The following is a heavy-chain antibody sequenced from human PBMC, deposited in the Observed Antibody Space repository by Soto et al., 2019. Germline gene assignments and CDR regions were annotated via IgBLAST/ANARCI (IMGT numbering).Heavy chain of an antibody. D-gene: IGHD3-10*01. J-gene: IGHJ4*02. CDR3: ARATYYSVSGSRYYFDY. V-gene: IGHV1-3*01. CDR1: GYTFTLHG. CDR2: INAGNENT. Sequence: QVQLVQSGAEVKKPGASVKVSCKASGYTFTLHGIHWVRQAPGQRLEWMGWINAGNENTRYSQSFQDRVTITRDTSASTAYMELRSLRSEDTAVYYCARATYYSVSGSRYYFDYWGQGTSVTVPS.